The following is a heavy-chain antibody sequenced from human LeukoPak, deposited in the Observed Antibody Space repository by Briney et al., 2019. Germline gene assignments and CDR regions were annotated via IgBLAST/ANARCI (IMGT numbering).Heavy chain of an antibody. CDR2: ITSSGAAT. CDR1: GFTFSSYA. D-gene: IGHD3-22*01. Sequence: GGSLRLSCAASGFTFSSYAMSWVRQAPGKGLEWVSSITSSGAATYYADSVKGRFTISRDNSDNTLYLQMNSLRAEDAAVYYCAKDRPNYYGSNGHYYKLNGDCWGQGTLVTVSS. J-gene: IGHJ4*02. V-gene: IGHV3-23*01. CDR3: AKDRPNYYGSNGHYYKLNGDC.